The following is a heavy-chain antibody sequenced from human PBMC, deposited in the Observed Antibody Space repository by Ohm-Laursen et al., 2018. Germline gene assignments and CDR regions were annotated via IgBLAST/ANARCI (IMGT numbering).Heavy chain of an antibody. D-gene: IGHD2-2*01. CDR3: ARGNAEVPAAAYS. Sequence: ASVKVSCKASGFTFTSYYMHWVRQAPGQELEWMGTINPSGGSTTYAQKFQGRVTMTSDTSTSTVYMELSSLSSEDTAVYYCARGNAEVPAAAYSWGQGTLVTVSS. CDR1: GFTFTSYY. V-gene: IGHV1-46*01. J-gene: IGHJ4*02. CDR2: INPSGGST.